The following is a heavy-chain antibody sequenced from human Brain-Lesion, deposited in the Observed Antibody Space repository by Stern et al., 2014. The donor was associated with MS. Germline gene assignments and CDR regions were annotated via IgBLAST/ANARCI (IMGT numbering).Heavy chain of an antibody. D-gene: IGHD6-13*01. V-gene: IGHV4-4*02. CDR1: GGSISSSNW. CDR3: ARFPASRPHVFDS. Sequence: QLQLQESGPGLVKPSGTLSLTCAVSGGSISSSNWWSWVRQSPGKGLEWLGESDHSGSTIYNPSLKSRVTVSVDKSKTRFPLTLRSVTAADTAVYFCARFPASRPHVFDSWGQGTLVTVS. CDR2: SDHSGST. J-gene: IGHJ4*02.